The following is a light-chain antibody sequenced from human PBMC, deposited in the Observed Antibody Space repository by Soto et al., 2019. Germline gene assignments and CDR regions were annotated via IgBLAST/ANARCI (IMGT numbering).Light chain of an antibody. CDR2: WAS. J-gene: IGKJ4*01. Sequence: DIVMTQSPDSLAVSLGERATINCKSSQSILFSSNHKNYLAWYQQKPGQPPKLLIYWASTRESGVPDRFSGSGSGTDFTLTINSLQAEDVAVYYCQKYYGTPLTFGGGTKVEIK. V-gene: IGKV4-1*01. CDR1: QSILFSSNHKNY. CDR3: QKYYGTPLT.